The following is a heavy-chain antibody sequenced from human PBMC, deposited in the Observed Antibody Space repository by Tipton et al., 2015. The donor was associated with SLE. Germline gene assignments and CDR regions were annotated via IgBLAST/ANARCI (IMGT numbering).Heavy chain of an antibody. CDR2: ISHDGSNK. CDR1: GFTFFTYA. V-gene: IGHV3-30*04. Sequence: SLRLSCAASGFTFFTYAMHWVRQAPGKGLEWVAVISHDGSNKYYADSVKGRFTISRDNSKNTLYVQMNSLRAEDTAVYYCARSLTILYYYGMDVWGQGTTVTVSS. D-gene: IGHD3-3*01. CDR3: ARSLTILYYYGMDV. J-gene: IGHJ6*02.